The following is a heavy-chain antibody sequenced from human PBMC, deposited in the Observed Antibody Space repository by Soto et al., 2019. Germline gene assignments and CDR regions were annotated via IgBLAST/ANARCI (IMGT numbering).Heavy chain of an antibody. CDR2: IIPIFGTA. D-gene: IGHD1-7*01. CDR1: GGTFSSYA. Sequence: SVKVSCKASGGTFSSYAISWVRQAPGQGLEWMGGIIPIFGTANYAQKFQGRVTITADESTSTAYMELSSLRSEDTAVYYCARLLVGFLELPSYGMDVWGQGTTVTVSS. J-gene: IGHJ6*02. V-gene: IGHV1-69*13. CDR3: ARLLVGFLELPSYGMDV.